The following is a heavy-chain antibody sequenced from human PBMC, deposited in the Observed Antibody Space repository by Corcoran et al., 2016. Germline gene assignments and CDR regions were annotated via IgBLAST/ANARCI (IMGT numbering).Heavy chain of an antibody. D-gene: IGHD3-16*01. CDR2: ISAHNDNT. CDR3: ARPASGYEYVWGRHRRTFFDD. CDR1: GYTFPSSG. Sequence: QVHLVPSGAEVTQPGASVTVSCKASGYTFPSSGLSWVLQAPGHGLEWMGWISAHNDNTNYAQQFQGRVTMTTDTSTSTAYMELRSLRSDDTAVDYWARPASGYEYVWGRHRRTFFDDWGQGILVAVSS. V-gene: IGHV1-18*01. J-gene: IGHJ5*02.